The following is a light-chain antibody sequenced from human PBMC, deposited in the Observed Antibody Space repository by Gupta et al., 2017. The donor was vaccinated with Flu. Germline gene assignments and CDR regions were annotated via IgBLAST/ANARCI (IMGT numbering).Light chain of an antibody. CDR3: QQRSNWFT. Sequence: SSATLSLSPGERATLSCRASQSVSSYLDWYQQKPGQAPRLLIYDASNRATGIPARFSGSGSGTDLTLTISSLEPEDFAVYYCQQRSNWFTFGPGTKVDIK. J-gene: IGKJ3*01. CDR1: QSVSSY. V-gene: IGKV3-11*01. CDR2: DAS.